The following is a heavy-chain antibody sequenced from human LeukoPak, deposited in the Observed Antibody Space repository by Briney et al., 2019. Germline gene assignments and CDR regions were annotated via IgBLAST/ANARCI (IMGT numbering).Heavy chain of an antibody. CDR3: ARDSGSSFGF. J-gene: IGHJ4*02. Sequence: SETLSLTCSVSGDSISSYYWSWIRQPAGKELEWIGRIYTSGSTNYNPSLKSRVTMSVDSSKKQFSLTLTSVTAADTAIYYCARDSGSSFGFWGQGTLVTVSS. CDR2: IYTSGST. V-gene: IGHV4-4*07. CDR1: GDSISSYY.